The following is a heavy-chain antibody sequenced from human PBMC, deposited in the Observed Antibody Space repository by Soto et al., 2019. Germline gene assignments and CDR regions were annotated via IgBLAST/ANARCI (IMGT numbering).Heavy chain of an antibody. CDR3: AKDPSGFYCSGGSCYSDDAFDI. V-gene: IGHV3-23*01. CDR1: GFTFSSYA. D-gene: IGHD2-15*01. CDR2: ISGSGGST. J-gene: IGHJ3*02. Sequence: EVQLLESGGGLVQPGGSLRLFCAASGFTFSSYAMSWVRQAPGKGLEWVSAISGSGGSTYYADSVKGRFTISRDNSKNTLYLQMNSLRAEDTAVYYCAKDPSGFYCSGGSCYSDDAFDIWGQGTMVTVSS.